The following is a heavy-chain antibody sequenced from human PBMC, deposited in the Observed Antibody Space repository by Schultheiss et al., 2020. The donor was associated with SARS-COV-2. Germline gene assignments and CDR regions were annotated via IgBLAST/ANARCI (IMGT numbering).Heavy chain of an antibody. J-gene: IGHJ4*02. CDR2: IYYSGST. D-gene: IGHD2-8*02. CDR1: GGSISSSSYY. V-gene: IGHV4-39*07. CDR3: ARATSSTAVDY. Sequence: SETLSLTCTVSGGSISSSSYYWGWIRQPPGKGLEWIGSIYYSGSTYYNPSLKSRVTISVDTSKNQFSLKLSSVTAADTAVYYCARATSSTAVDYWGQGTLVTVSS.